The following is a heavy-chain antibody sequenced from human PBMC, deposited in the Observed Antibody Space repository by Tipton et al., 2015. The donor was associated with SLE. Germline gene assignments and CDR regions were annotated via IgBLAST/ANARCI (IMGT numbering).Heavy chain of an antibody. V-gene: IGHV4-59*12. CDR1: GGSISSYY. D-gene: IGHD3-16*01. J-gene: IGHJ3*02. Sequence: TLSLTCTVSGGSISSYYWSWIRQPPGKGLEWIGYIYYSGSTNYNPSLKSRVTISVDTSKNQFSLKLSSVTAADTSVDYGARKIDFGAFDIWGQGTMVTGAS. CDR2: IYYSGST. CDR3: ARKIDFGAFDI.